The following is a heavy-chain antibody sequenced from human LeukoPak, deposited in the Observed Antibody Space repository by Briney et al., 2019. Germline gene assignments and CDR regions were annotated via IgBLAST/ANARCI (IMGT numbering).Heavy chain of an antibody. CDR1: NGSINNYY. CDR2: ISYSGST. CDR3: ARGGYAGTSFNY. V-gene: IGHV4-59*08. Sequence: SETLSLTCTVSNGSINNYYWSWIRQPPGKGLEWIGYISYSGSTNYSPSLKSRVTISVDSSKHQFSLKLNPVTAADTAVYYCARGGYAGTSFNYWGQGTLVTVSS. D-gene: IGHD2-15*01. J-gene: IGHJ4*02.